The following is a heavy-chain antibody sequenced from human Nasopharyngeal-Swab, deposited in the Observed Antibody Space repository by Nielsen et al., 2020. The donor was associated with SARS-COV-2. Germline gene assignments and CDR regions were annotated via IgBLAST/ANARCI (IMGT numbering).Heavy chain of an antibody. Sequence: SETLSLTCTVSGGSISSYYWSWTRQPPGKGLEWIGYIYYSGSTNYNPSLKSRVTISVDTSKNQFSLKLSSVTAADTAVYYCARMWGMDVWGQGTTVTVSS. CDR2: IYYSGST. CDR3: ARMWGMDV. D-gene: IGHD2-21*01. V-gene: IGHV4-59*12. CDR1: GGSISSYY. J-gene: IGHJ6*02.